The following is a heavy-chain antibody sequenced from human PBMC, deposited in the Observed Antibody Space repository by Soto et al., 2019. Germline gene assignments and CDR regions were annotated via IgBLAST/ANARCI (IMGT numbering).Heavy chain of an antibody. CDR2: ISPIFGTA. V-gene: IGHV1-69*12. CDR1: GGTFSSYA. CDR3: ARDSSGSYVIDY. J-gene: IGHJ4*02. D-gene: IGHD6-19*01. Sequence: QVQLVQSGAEVKKPGSSVKVSCKASGGTFSSYAISWVRQAPGQGLEWMGGISPIFGTANYAQKFQGRVTITAVDSTSTAYMELSILSSEVTAVYYCARDSSGSYVIDYWGQVTLVTVSS.